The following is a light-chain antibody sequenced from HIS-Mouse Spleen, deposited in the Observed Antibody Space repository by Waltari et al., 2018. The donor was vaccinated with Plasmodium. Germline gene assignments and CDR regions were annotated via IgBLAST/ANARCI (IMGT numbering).Light chain of an antibody. CDR1: RSDVGSYNL. CDR2: EGS. Sequence: QSALTQPASVSGSPGQSITISCTGTRSDVGSYNLFSWYQQPPGKAPKLMIYEGSKRPSGVSNRFSGSKAGNTASLTISGLQAEDEADYYCCSYAGSSTNWVFGGGTKLTVL. J-gene: IGLJ3*02. V-gene: IGLV2-23*01. CDR3: CSYAGSSTNWV.